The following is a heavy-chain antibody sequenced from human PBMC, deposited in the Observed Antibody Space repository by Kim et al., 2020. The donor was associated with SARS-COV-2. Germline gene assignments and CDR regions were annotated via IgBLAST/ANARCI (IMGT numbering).Heavy chain of an antibody. V-gene: IGHV1-8*01. CDR3: ARVNSQQVDY. CDR2: NT. Sequence: NTGYAQKVQGRVTMTRNTAISTAYMELSSLRSEDTAVYYCARVNSQQVDYWGQGTLVTVSS. J-gene: IGHJ4*02. D-gene: IGHD1-1*01.